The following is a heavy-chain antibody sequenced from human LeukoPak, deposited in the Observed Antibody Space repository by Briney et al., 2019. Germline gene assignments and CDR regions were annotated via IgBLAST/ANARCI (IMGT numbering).Heavy chain of an antibody. D-gene: IGHD2-2*01. J-gene: IGHJ4*02. CDR2: IYYSGST. Sequence: PSETLSLTCAVYGVSFSDYYWSWIRQPPGKGLEWIGYIYYSGSTYYNPSLKSRVTISVDTSKNQFSLKLSSVTTADTAVYYCARYCSSTSCSRKAFDYWGQGTLVTVSS. CDR3: ARYCSSTSCSRKAFDY. V-gene: IGHV4-30-4*08. CDR1: GVSFSDYY.